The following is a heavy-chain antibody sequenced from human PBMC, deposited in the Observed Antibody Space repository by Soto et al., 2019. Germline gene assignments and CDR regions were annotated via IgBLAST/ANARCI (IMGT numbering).Heavy chain of an antibody. V-gene: IGHV3-30*04. J-gene: IGHJ6*02. CDR2: ISYDGSNK. D-gene: IGHD6-6*01. CDR1: GFTFSSYA. CDR3: ARALPSSSSYYYYGMDV. Sequence: GGSLRLSCAASGFTFSSYAMHWVRQAPGKGLEWVAVISYDGSNKYYADSVKGRFTISRDNSKNTLYLQMNSLRAEDTAVYYCARALPSSSSYYYYGMDVWGQGTTVTVSS.